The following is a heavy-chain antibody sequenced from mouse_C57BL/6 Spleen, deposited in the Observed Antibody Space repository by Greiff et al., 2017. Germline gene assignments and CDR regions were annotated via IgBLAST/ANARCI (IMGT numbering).Heavy chain of an antibody. CDR1: GYTFTGYW. CDR3: ARRRDIYDGYQGAMDY. D-gene: IGHD2-3*01. V-gene: IGHV1-9*01. Sequence: QVQLQQSGAELMKPGASVKLSCKATGYTFTGYWIAWVKQRPGHGLEWIGEILPGSGSTNYNEKFKGKATFTADTSSNTAYMQLSSLTTEDSAIYDCARRRDIYDGYQGAMDYWGQGTSVTVSS. J-gene: IGHJ4*01. CDR2: ILPGSGST.